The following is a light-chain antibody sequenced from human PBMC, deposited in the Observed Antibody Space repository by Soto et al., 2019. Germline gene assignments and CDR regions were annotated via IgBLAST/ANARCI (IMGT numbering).Light chain of an antibody. V-gene: IGKV1-5*03. Sequence: DIQLTQSPSTLSAPVGHRVTITCRASQTINRWLAWYQQKPGEVPKLLIYKASVLESGVPSRFSGSGSGTEFTLTISRLQPEDVATYYCQHWSFGQGTKVDI. J-gene: IGKJ1*01. CDR1: QTINRW. CDR2: KAS. CDR3: QHWS.